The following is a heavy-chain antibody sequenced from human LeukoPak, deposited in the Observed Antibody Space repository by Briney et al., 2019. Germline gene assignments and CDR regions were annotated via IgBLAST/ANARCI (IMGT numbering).Heavy chain of an antibody. D-gene: IGHD3-22*01. CDR3: ARGGTAMIVVVRFDY. Sequence: GGSLRLSCAASGFTFSSYAMHWVRQAPGKGLERVAVISYDGSNKYYADSVKGRFTISRDNSKNTLYLQMNSLRAEDTAVYYCARGGTAMIVVVRFDYWGQGTLVTVSS. V-gene: IGHV3-30-3*01. J-gene: IGHJ4*02. CDR2: ISYDGSNK. CDR1: GFTFSSYA.